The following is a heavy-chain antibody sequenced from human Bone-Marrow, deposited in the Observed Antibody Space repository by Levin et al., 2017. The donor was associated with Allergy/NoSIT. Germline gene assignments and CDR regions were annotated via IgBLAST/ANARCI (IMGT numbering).Heavy chain of an antibody. V-gene: IGHV3-11*06. CDR1: GFTFSDYY. J-gene: IGHJ4*02. CDR2: ISSSSSYT. CDR3: ARVNYGDYGNFDY. D-gene: IGHD4-17*01. Sequence: PGGSLRLSCAASGFTFSDYYMSWIRQAPGKGLEWVSYISSSSSYTNYADSVKGRFTISRDNAKNSLYLQMNSLRAEDTAVYYCARVNYGDYGNFDYWGQGTLVTVSS.